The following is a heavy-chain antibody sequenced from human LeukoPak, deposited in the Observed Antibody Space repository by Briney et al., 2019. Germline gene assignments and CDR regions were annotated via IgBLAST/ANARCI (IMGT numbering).Heavy chain of an antibody. V-gene: IGHV1-2*02. CDR1: GYTLTDFY. CDR3: ARANFLYCSSTTCLFDY. J-gene: IGHJ4*02. Sequence: ASVKVSCKASGYTLTDFYLHWVRQAPGQGFEWMGWINHNSGDTNYAQKFQGRVTMTRDTSISTAHMEMSRLRSDDTAVYYCARANFLYCSSTTCLFDYWGQGTLFTVSS. D-gene: IGHD2-2*01. CDR2: INHNSGDT.